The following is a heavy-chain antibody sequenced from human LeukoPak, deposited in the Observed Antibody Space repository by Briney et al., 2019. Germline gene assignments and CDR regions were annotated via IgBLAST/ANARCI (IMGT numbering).Heavy chain of an antibody. J-gene: IGHJ3*01. CDR2: IYYSGST. D-gene: IGHD1-26*01. V-gene: IGHV4-59*01. CDR1: NDSISSYY. CDR3: ARGVGAYDAFDF. Sequence: SETLSLTCTVSNDSISSYYWSWIRQPPGKGLEWIGYIYYSGSTNYNPSLKSRVTISVDTSKNQFFLRLSSVTAADTAVYYCARGVGAYDAFDFWGQGTMVTVSS.